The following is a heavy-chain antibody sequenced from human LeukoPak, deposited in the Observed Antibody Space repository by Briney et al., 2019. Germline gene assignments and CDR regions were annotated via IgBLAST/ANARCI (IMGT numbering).Heavy chain of an antibody. CDR3: ARDRLLWFGESVERAAFDI. D-gene: IGHD3-10*01. CDR1: GFTFSSYS. J-gene: IGHJ3*02. CDR2: ISSSSSHI. Sequence: GGSLRLSCAASGFTFSSYSMNWVRQAPGKGLEGVSSISSSSSHIYYADSVKGRFTISRDNAKNSLYLQMNSLRAEDTAVYYCARDRLLWFGESVERAAFDIWGQGTMVTVSS. V-gene: IGHV3-21*01.